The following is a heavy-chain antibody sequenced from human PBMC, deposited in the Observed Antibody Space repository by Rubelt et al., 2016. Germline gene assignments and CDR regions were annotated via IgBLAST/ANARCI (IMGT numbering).Heavy chain of an antibody. D-gene: IGHD2-15*01. V-gene: IGHV1-46*01. CDR3: ARVRSHRSLGY. CDR1: GYTFTSYD. CDR2: INPSGGST. J-gene: IGHJ4*02. Sequence: QVQLVQSGAEVKKPGASVKVSCKASGYTFTSYDINWVRQAPGQGLEWMGIINPSGGSTSYAQKFQGRVTMTRDTSTSTVYMELSSLRSEDTAVYYCARVRSHRSLGYWGQGTLVTVSS.